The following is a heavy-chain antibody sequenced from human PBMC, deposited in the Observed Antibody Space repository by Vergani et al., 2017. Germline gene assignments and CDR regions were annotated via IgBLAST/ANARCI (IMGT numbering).Heavy chain of an antibody. J-gene: IGHJ4*02. D-gene: IGHD2-2*01. CDR1: GFTFSSYW. CDR2: IKQDGSGK. Sequence: EVQLVESGGGLVQPGGSLRLSCAASGFTFSSYWMSWVRQAPGKGLEWVANIKQDGSGKYYVDSVKGRFTISRDNAKNSLYLQMNSLRAEDTAVYYCAREVVVVPAAWLDYWGQGTLVTVSS. CDR3: AREVVVVPAAWLDY. V-gene: IGHV3-7*03.